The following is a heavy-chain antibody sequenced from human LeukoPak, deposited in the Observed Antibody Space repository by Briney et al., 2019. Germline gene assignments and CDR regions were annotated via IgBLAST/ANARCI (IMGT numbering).Heavy chain of an antibody. CDR1: GFTFSSYW. J-gene: IGHJ4*02. CDR3: ARRGGYGMNY. V-gene: IGHV3-74*01. Sequence: GGSLRLSCAASGFTFSSYWMLWVRQAPGKGLVWVSRINSDGSSTSYTDSVKGRFTISRDNAKNTLYLQMNSLRGEDTAVYYCARRGGYGMNYWGQGNLVTVSS. CDR2: INSDGSST. D-gene: IGHD6-25*01.